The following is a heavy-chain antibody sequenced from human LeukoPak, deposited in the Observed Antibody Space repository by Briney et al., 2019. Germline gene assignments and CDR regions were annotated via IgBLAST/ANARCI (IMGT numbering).Heavy chain of an antibody. J-gene: IGHJ5*02. D-gene: IGHD5-24*01. CDR1: GFTFSSYG. V-gene: IGHV3-33*01. Sequence: PGRSLRLSCAASGFTFSSYGMHWVRQAPGKGLEWVAVIWYDGSNKYYADSVKGRFTISRDNSKNTLYLQMNSLRAEDTAVYYRARDRVEMATHPRVTWFDPWGQGTLVTVSS. CDR3: ARDRVEMATHPRVTWFDP. CDR2: IWYDGSNK.